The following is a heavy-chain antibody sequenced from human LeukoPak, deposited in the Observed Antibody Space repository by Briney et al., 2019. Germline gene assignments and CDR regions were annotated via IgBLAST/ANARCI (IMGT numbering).Heavy chain of an antibody. D-gene: IGHD1-1*01. Sequence: GESLKISCKGSGYTFIDYSIAWVRQMPGKGLEWMGFIHPADSHTTYSPSFQGQVTFSADKSISTAYLQWSSLKASDTAMYYCARQSTGTLYYYYYYMDVWGKGTTVTVSS. V-gene: IGHV5-51*01. J-gene: IGHJ6*03. CDR3: ARQSTGTLYYYYYYMDV. CDR1: GYTFIDYS. CDR2: IHPADSHT.